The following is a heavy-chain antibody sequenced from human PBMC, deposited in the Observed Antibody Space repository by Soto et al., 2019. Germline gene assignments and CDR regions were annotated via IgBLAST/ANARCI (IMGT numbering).Heavy chain of an antibody. V-gene: IGHV3-72*01. CDR1: GFTFSDHH. CDR2: ARNKAHGYTT. D-gene: IGHD2-8*01. J-gene: IGHJ4*02. CDR3: ARRMGTSFDL. Sequence: GGSLRLSCAASGFTFSDHHMDWVRQAPGKGLEWVGRARNKAHGYTTAYAASLKGRFTISRDDCKNSLSLQMNSLEPEEAAVCFCARRMGTSFDLWGKGTLFTVSS.